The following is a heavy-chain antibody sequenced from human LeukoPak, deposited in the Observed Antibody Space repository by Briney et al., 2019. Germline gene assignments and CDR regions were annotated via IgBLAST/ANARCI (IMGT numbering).Heavy chain of an antibody. V-gene: IGHV6-1*01. D-gene: IGHD1-26*01. CDR2: AYYRSKWYN. CDR1: GXSVSSNSAS. Sequence: SQTLSLTCAISGXSVSSNSASWNWIRQSPSRGLEWLGRAYYRSKWYNDYAVSVKSRIAVNPDPSKNQFSLHLNSVTPEDTAVYYCAWAPAAGTYYYFDYWGQGTLVTVSS. J-gene: IGHJ4*02. CDR3: AWAPAAGTYYYFDY.